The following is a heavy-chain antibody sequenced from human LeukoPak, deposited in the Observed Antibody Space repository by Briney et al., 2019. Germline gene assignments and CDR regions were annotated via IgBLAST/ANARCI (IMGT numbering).Heavy chain of an antibody. D-gene: IGHD3-3*01. CDR2: IKSKTDGGTT. V-gene: IGHV3-15*01. CDR3: TTDTAIFGVVNYYYYYGMDV. J-gene: IGHJ6*02. Sequence: PGGSLRLSCAASGFTFSYYNMNWVRQAPGKGLEWVGRIKSKTDGGTTDYAAPVKGRFTISRDDSKNTLYLQMNSLKTEDTAVYYCTTDTAIFGVVNYYYYYGMDVWGQGTTVTVSS. CDR1: GFTFSYYN.